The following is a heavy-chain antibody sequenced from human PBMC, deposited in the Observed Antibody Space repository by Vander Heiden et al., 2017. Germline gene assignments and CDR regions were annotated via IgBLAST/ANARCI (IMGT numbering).Heavy chain of an antibody. V-gene: IGHV1-8*01. D-gene: IGHD3-22*01. Sequence: QVQLVQSGAEVKKPGASVKVSGKASGYTFTSYDINWVRQATGQGLEWMGWMNPNSGNTGYAQKFQGRVTMTRNTSISTAYMELSSLRSEDTAVYYCASQGGYYDSSGYYYNRDYWGQGTLVTVSS. CDR2: MNPNSGNT. J-gene: IGHJ4*02. CDR3: ASQGGYYDSSGYYYNRDY. CDR1: GYTFTSYD.